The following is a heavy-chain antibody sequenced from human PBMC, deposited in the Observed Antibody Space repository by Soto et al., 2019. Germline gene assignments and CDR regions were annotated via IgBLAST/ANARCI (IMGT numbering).Heavy chain of an antibody. J-gene: IGHJ4*02. D-gene: IGHD3-3*01. CDR2: IYPSDSDT. CDR3: ARGGVSTRTFDY. Sequence: GESLKISCKGSGYNFAGYWIAWVRQMPGKGLELMGIIYPSDSDTRYRPSFQGQVTISADKSISSAYLQWSSLRASDTAMYYCARGGVSTRTFDYCGQGTTVTV. V-gene: IGHV5-51*01. CDR1: GYNFAGYW.